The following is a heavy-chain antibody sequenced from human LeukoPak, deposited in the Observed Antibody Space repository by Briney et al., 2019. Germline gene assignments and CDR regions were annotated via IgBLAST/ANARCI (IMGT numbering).Heavy chain of an antibody. CDR2: INPNSGGT. V-gene: IGHV1-2*02. CDR1: GYTFTGYY. J-gene: IGHJ3*02. Sequence: GASVKVSCKASGYTFTGYYMHWVRQAPGQGLEWMGWINPNSGGTNYAQKFQGRVTMTRDTSISTAYMELSRLRSDDTAVYYCARDRGYYYDSSGSIPLNAFDIWGQGTMVTVSS. D-gene: IGHD3-22*01. CDR3: ARDRGYYYDSSGSIPLNAFDI.